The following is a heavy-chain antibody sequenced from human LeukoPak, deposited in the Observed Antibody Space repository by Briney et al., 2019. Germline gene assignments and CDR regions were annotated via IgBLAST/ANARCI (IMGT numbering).Heavy chain of an antibody. D-gene: IGHD6-13*01. CDR1: GFTFDDYG. Sequence: PGGSLRLSCAASGFTFDDYGMSWVRQAPGKGLEWVSGINWSGGSTGYADSVKGRFTISRDNAKNSLYLQMNSLRAEDTALYHCARVIAAALGAFDIWGQGTMVTVSS. J-gene: IGHJ3*02. V-gene: IGHV3-20*01. CDR3: ARVIAAALGAFDI. CDR2: INWSGGST.